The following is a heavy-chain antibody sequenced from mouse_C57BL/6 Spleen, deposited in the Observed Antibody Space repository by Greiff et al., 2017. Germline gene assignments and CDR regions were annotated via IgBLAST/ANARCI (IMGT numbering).Heavy chain of an antibody. CDR3: ARAYKGYAMDY. J-gene: IGHJ4*01. Sequence: EVKLMESGPGMVKPSQSLSLTCTVTGYSITSGYDWHWIRHFPGNKLEWMGYISYSGSTNYNPSLKSRISITHDTSKNHFFLKLNSVTTEDTATYYCARAYKGYAMDYWGQGTSVTVSS. D-gene: IGHD1-3*01. CDR2: ISYSGST. CDR1: GYSITSGYD. V-gene: IGHV3-1*01.